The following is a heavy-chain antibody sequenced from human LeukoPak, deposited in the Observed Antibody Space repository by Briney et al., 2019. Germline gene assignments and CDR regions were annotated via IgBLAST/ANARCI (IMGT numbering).Heavy chain of an antibody. CDR1: RFTFSSYS. J-gene: IGHJ4*02. D-gene: IGHD5-18*01. CDR3: ASVVDTVDY. CDR2: IKQDGSEK. Sequence: GGSLRLSCAASRFTFSSYSMNWVRQAPGKGLEWVANIKQDGSEKYYVDSVKGRFTISRDNAKNSLYLQMNSLRAEDTAVYYCASVVDTVDYWGQGTLVTVSS. V-gene: IGHV3-7*01.